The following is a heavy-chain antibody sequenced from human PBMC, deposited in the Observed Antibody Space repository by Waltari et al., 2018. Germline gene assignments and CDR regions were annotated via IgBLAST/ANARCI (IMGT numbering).Heavy chain of an antibody. D-gene: IGHD2-15*01. CDR1: GGSISSHY. CDR2: IYYSGST. J-gene: IGHJ5*02. CDR3: ARGGGVCYTRAGYCSGGSPWFDP. V-gene: IGHV4-59*11. Sequence: QVQLQESGPGLVKPSETLSLTCTVSGGSISSHYWSWIRQPPGKGLEWIGYIYYSGSTNYNPSLKSRVTISVDTSKNQFSLKLSSVTAADTAVYYCARGGGVCYTRAGYCSGGSPWFDPWGQGTLVTVSS.